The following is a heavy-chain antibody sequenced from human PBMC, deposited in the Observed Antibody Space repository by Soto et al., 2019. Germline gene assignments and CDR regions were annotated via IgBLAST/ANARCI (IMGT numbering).Heavy chain of an antibody. D-gene: IGHD3-10*01. J-gene: IGHJ3*02. CDR3: ARWEFGERGLDAFDI. Sequence: EVQLVESGGGLVQPGGSLRLSCAASGFTFSSYSMNWVRQAPGKGLEWVSYISSSSSTIYYADSVKGRFTISRDNAKNSLYLQMNSLRAEDTAVYYCARWEFGERGLDAFDILGQGTMVTVSS. CDR1: GFTFSSYS. CDR2: ISSSSSTI. V-gene: IGHV3-48*01.